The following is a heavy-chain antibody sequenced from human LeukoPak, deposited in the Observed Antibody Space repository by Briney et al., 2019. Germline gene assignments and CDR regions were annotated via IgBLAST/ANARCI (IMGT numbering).Heavy chain of an antibody. CDR2: IISSSSYI. CDR1: GFTFSSYS. J-gene: IGHJ5*02. CDR3: ERVTRSPGIAAAGGFDP. V-gene: IGHV3-21*01. D-gene: IGHD6-13*01. Sequence: PGGSLRLSCAASGFTFSSYSMNWVRQAPGKGREWVSSIISSSSYIYYADSVKGRFTISRDNAKNSLYLQMNSLRAEDKGVYYCERVTRSPGIAAAGGFDPWGQGTLVTVSS.